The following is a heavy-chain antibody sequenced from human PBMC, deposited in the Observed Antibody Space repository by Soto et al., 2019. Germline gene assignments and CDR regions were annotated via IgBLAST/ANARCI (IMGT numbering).Heavy chain of an antibody. CDR2: ISGSGDNT. Sequence: EVPLLESGGALVQPGGSLRLSCAASGFTFSSYAMTWVRQAPGKGLEWVSGISGSGDNTYYADSVKGRFTMSRDNSKNTLCLEMNGLRAEDTAIYYCAKAPRDTSSWNWFDPWGQGTLVTVSS. J-gene: IGHJ5*02. CDR1: GFTFSSYA. D-gene: IGHD6-13*01. CDR3: AKAPRDTSSWNWFDP. V-gene: IGHV3-23*01.